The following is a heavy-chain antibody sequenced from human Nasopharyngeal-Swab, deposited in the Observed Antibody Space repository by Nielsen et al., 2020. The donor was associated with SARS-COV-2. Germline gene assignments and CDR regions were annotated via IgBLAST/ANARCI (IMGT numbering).Heavy chain of an antibody. CDR3: ARAYTNNGWGHFDH. Sequence: GESLKISCAASGFNFSNFAMHWVRQAPGKGLEWVAVISYDGSSKYDADSVRGRFTVSRDNSINTLYLQMSSLKIEDTAVYYCARAYTNNGWGHFDHWGQGTLVTVSS. J-gene: IGHJ4*02. V-gene: IGHV3-30-3*01. CDR1: GFNFSNFA. CDR2: ISYDGSSK. D-gene: IGHD6-19*01.